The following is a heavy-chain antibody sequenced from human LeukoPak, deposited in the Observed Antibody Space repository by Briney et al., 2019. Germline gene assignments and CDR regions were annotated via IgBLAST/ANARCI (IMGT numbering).Heavy chain of an antibody. J-gene: IGHJ4*02. Sequence: PGGSLRLSCTSSALTLSFYRMNWVRQAPGKGLEWISHITVDLSIIDYADSVRGRFTISRDKAKNALYLQMNSLRAEDTAVYYCVRDKDWAFDYWGQGTLISVSS. CDR2: ITVDLSII. V-gene: IGHV3-48*01. CDR3: VRDKDWAFDY. D-gene: IGHD3-9*01. CDR1: ALTLSFYR.